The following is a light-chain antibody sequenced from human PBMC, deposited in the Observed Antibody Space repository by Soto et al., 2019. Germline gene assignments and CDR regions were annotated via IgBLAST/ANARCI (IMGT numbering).Light chain of an antibody. CDR2: DVS. CDR1: SSDVGGYNY. Sequence: QCVLTQPASVSGAPGQSITISCTGTSSDVGGYNYVSWYQQHPGKAPTLMLYDVSNRPTGVSNRFSGSQSGDTASLTITGVQREDAGDGYCRSNTSSHGDVFGSGTKVTVL. CDR3: RSNTSSHGDV. V-gene: IGLV2-14*01. J-gene: IGLJ1*01.